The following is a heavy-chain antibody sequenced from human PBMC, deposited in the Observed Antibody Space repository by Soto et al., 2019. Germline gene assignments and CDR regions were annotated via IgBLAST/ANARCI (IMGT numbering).Heavy chain of an antibody. D-gene: IGHD3-10*01. V-gene: IGHV3-74*01. CDR1: GFTFSHYY. CDR2: ISSDGSST. J-gene: IGHJ4*02. Sequence: HPGGSLRLSCAASGFTFSHYYMYWVRQAPGKRLVWVSHISSDGSSTFYADSVKGRFTISRDNAKDTLYLQMNSLRGEDTAVYYCGRHTFSYNVDYWGQGALVTVSS. CDR3: GRHTFSYNVDY.